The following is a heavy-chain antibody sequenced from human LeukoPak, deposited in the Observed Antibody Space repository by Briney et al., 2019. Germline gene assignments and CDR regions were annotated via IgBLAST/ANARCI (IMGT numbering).Heavy chain of an antibody. J-gene: IGHJ4*02. Sequence: SVKVSCKASGGTFSSYAISWVRQAPGQGLEWMGGNIPIFGTANYAQKFQGRVTITADESTSTAYMELSSLRSEDTAVYYCARGDITIFGVEGFKTYYFDYWGQGTLVTVSS. CDR2: NIPIFGTA. V-gene: IGHV1-69*13. D-gene: IGHD3-3*01. CDR1: GGTFSSYA. CDR3: ARGDITIFGVEGFKTYYFDY.